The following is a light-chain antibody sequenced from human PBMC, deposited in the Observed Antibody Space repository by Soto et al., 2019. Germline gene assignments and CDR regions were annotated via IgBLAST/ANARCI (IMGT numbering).Light chain of an antibody. Sequence: EIVLTQSPGTLSVSPGESATLSCRASQSVRSSYLAWYQHRPGQAPRLLIYGACSRAAGVLDRFSGSGSGTDFTLTISRLEPEDFAFYYCQQYGSSQFTFVAGTKVDV. CDR1: QSVRSSY. J-gene: IGKJ3*01. CDR2: GAC. V-gene: IGKV3-20*01. CDR3: QQYGSSQFT.